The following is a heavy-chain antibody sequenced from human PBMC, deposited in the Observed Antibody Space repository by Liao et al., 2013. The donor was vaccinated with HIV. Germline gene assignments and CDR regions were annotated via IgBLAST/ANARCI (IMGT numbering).Heavy chain of an antibody. J-gene: IGHJ3*01. D-gene: IGHD1-1*01. CDR2: IYYTGIT. CDR3: ARQLTGPDDAFDF. CDR1: GDSISSTIYY. Sequence: QLQLQESGPGLVKPSETLSLTCTVSGDSISSTIYYWGWIRQSPKKGLEWIGTIYYTGITYYNPSLKSRVTISIDTSKNQFSLKLSSVTAADTAVYYCARQLTGPDDAFDFLGPRDSGHRLF. V-gene: IGHV4-39*07.